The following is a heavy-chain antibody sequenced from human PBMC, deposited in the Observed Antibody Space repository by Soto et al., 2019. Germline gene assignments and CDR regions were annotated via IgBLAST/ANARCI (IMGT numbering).Heavy chain of an antibody. CDR1: VYIFTTYA. Sequence: GXSVKVSCKASVYIFTTYALHWVRQAPGQSPEWMGWINGGNGNAEYSQKFRGRVTMTRDTSASTAYMELRSLRSEDTAVYYCARPERTADYFDYWGQGTLVTVSS. CDR3: ARPERTADYFDY. CDR2: INGGNGNA. J-gene: IGHJ4*02. V-gene: IGHV1-3*01.